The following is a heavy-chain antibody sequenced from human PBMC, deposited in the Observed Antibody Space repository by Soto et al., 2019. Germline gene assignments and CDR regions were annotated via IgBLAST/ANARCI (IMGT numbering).Heavy chain of an antibody. D-gene: IGHD1-20*01. V-gene: IGHV1-46*01. J-gene: IGHJ4*02. CDR2: INPSAGST. CDR1: GFTFTNSY. CDR3: ARGEFNWNDPGFDY. Sequence: QVQLLQSGAEVKKPGASVRISCMASGFTFTNSYMHWVRQAPGQGLEWVGLINPSAGSTRFAQQCQRRVTMTRDMSASTVYMELRSPTSGDTAVYYCARGEFNWNDPGFDYWGLGTLVSVSS.